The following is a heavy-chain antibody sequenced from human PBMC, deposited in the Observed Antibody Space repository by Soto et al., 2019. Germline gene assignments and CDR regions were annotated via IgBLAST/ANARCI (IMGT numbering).Heavy chain of an antibody. Sequence: SETLSLTCAVSGGSISSSNWWSWVRQPPGKGLEWIGEIYHSGGTNYNPSLKSRVTISVDKSKNQFSLKLSSVTAADTAVYYCARSYMVRGVANWFDPWGQGTLVTVS. CDR3: ARSYMVRGVANWFDP. V-gene: IGHV4-4*02. CDR2: IYHSGGT. D-gene: IGHD3-10*01. CDR1: GGSISSSNW. J-gene: IGHJ5*02.